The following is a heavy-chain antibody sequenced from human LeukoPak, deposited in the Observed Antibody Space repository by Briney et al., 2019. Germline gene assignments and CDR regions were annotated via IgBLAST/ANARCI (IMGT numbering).Heavy chain of an antibody. J-gene: IGHJ4*02. D-gene: IGHD3-22*01. CDR1: GFTFSSYG. CDR3: AKDLYYYDSSGYKLFH. CDR2: ISYDGSNK. Sequence: GGSLRLSCAASGFTFSSYGMHWVRQAPGKGLEWVAVISYDGSNKYYADSVKGRFTISRDNSKNTLYLQINSLRAEDTAVYYCAKDLYYYDSSGYKLFHWGQGTLVTVSS. V-gene: IGHV3-30*18.